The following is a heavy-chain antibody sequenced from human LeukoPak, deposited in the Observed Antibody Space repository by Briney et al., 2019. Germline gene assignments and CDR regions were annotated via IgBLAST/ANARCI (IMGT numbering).Heavy chain of an antibody. D-gene: IGHD6-6*01. CDR2: IIPIFGTA. J-gene: IGHJ4*02. Sequence: GASVKVSCKASGGTFSSYAISWVRQAPGQGLEWMGGIIPIFGTANYAQKFQGRVTITTDESTSTAYMELSSLRSDDTAVYYCARPGASIAARGFDYWGQGTLVTVSS. V-gene: IGHV1-69*05. CDR3: ARPGASIAARGFDY. CDR1: GGTFSSYA.